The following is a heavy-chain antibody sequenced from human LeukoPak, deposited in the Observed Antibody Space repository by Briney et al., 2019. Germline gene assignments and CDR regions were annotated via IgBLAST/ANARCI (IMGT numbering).Heavy chain of an antibody. J-gene: IGHJ4*02. D-gene: IGHD2-2*01. V-gene: IGHV3-74*01. CDR3: ARVGDIYCSRISCSLDY. CDR2: INSDGSST. Sequence: PGGSLRLPCAASGFTFSNYWMHWVHQAPGKGLVWVSRINSDGSSTSYADSVRGRFTISRDNAKNTLYLQMNSLRAEDTAVYYCARVGDIYCSRISCSLDYWGQGALVTVSS. CDR1: GFTFSNYW.